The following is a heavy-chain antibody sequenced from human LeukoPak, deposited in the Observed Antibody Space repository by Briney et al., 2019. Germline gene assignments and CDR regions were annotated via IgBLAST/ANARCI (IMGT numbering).Heavy chain of an antibody. J-gene: IGHJ6*02. CDR2: ISYDGSNK. CDR1: GFTFSSYS. D-gene: IGHD6-19*01. Sequence: GGSLRLSCAASGFTFSSYSMHWVRQAPGKGLEWVAVISYDGSNKYYADSVKGRFTISRDNSKNTLYLQMNSLGAEDTAVYYCARDPRYSSGWYVYYYYYGMDVWGQGTTVTVSS. V-gene: IGHV3-30-3*01. CDR3: ARDPRYSSGWYVYYYYYGMDV.